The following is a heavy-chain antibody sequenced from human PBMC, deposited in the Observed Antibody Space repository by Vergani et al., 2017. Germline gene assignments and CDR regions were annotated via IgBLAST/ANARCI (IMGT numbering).Heavy chain of an antibody. CDR3: ARVEVSPPIWAAFDI. V-gene: IGHV3-53*01. J-gene: IGHJ3*02. Sequence: EVQVVESGGGLIQPGGSLRLSCAASGFTVSSNYMSWVRQAPGKGLEWVSVIYSGGSTYDADSVKGGFTISRDNSKNTLYLQMNSLRAEDTAVYYCARVEVSPPIWAAFDIWGQGTMVTVSS. D-gene: IGHD1-14*01. CDR1: GFTVSSNY. CDR2: IYSGGST.